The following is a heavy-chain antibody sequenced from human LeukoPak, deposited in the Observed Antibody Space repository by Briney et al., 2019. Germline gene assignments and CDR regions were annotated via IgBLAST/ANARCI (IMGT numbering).Heavy chain of an antibody. D-gene: IGHD5-18*01. CDR3: ARSSGAQLIDY. CDR2: IYYSGST. CDR1: GGSISSYY. V-gene: IGHV4-59*01. J-gene: IGHJ4*02. Sequence: SETLSLTCTVSGGSISSYYWSWIRQPPGKGLEWIGYIYYSGSTNYNPSLKSRVTISVDTSKNQFSLKLSSVTAADTAVYYCARSSGAQLIDYWGQGTLVTVSS.